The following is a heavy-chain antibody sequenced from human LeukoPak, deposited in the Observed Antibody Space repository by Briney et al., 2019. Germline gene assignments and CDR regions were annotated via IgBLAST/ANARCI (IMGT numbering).Heavy chain of an antibody. V-gene: IGHV3-20*04. J-gene: IGHJ4*02. CDR1: GLTFADYG. CDR2: INWDGEST. D-gene: IGHD6-13*01. Sequence: RPGGSLRLSCAVSGLTFADYGMSWVRQAPGEGLEWVSGINWDGESTGYGDSVQGRFIISRDNAENALYLQMNGLRAEDTAVYYCARDLSASWYSLAYWGRGTPVTVSS. CDR3: ARDLSASWYSLAY.